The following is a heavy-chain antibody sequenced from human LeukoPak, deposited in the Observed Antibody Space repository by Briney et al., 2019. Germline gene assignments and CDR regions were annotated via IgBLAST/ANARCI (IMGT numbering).Heavy chain of an antibody. CDR1: GASMNSYY. Sequence: SETLSLTCTVSGASMNSYYWSWIRQPPGKGLEWIGFIYYSGSTNYNPSLKSRVTISVDTSKNLFSLKLSSVTAADTAVYYCARDRYDYDSFGYYYFDYWGQGTLVTVSS. CDR2: IYYSGST. V-gene: IGHV4-59*01. CDR3: ARDRYDYDSFGYYYFDY. J-gene: IGHJ4*02. D-gene: IGHD3-22*01.